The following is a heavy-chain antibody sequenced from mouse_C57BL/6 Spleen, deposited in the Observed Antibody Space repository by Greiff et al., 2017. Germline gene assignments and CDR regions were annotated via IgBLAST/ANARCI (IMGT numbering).Heavy chain of an antibody. CDR2: IYPGSGNT. D-gene: IGHD2-4*01. Sequence: QVKLQQSGAELVRPGASVKLSCKASGYTFTDYYINWVQQRPGQGLEWIARIYPGSGNTYYNEKFKGKATLTAEKSSSNAYLQISSLTSEYSAVYFCARSDYDGDYYAIDYWGQGTSVTVSS. V-gene: IGHV1-76*01. J-gene: IGHJ4*01. CDR1: GYTFTDYY. CDR3: ARSDYDGDYYAIDY.